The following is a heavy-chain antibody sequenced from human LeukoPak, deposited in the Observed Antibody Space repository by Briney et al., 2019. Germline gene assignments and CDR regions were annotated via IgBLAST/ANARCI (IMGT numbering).Heavy chain of an antibody. Sequence: GGSLRLSCAASGFTFSSNYMSWVRQAPGKGLEWVSVIYSGGSTYYADSVKGRFTISRDNSKNTLYLQMNSLRAEDTAVYYCARDLDYYDSSGYPLGYWGQGTLVTVSS. D-gene: IGHD3-22*01. CDR2: IYSGGST. CDR3: ARDLDYYDSSGYPLGY. J-gene: IGHJ4*02. CDR1: GFTFSSNY. V-gene: IGHV3-53*01.